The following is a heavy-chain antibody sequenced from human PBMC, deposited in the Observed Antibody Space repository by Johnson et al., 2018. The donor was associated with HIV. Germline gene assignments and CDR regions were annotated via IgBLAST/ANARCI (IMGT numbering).Heavy chain of an antibody. D-gene: IGHD3-10*01. CDR1: GFTFSGSA. CDR2: ISYDGGSK. J-gene: IGHJ3*02. Sequence: QVQLVESGGGVVQPGRSLKLSCAASGFTFSGSAMHWVRQASGKGLEWVAIISYDGGSKYYADSVKGRFTISRDNSKNTLYLQMNSLRAEDTAVYYCAREFPITMVRGVMIGDAFDIWGQGTMVTVSS. CDR3: AREFPITMVRGVMIGDAFDI. V-gene: IGHV3-30*04.